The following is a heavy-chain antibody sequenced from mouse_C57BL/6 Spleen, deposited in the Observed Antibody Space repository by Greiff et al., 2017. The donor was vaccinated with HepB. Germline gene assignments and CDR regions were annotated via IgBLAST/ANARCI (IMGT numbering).Heavy chain of an antibody. D-gene: IGHD1-1*01. CDR1: GYTFTDYY. Sequence: EVKLQQSGPELVKPGASVKISCKASGYTFTDYYMNWVKQSHGKSLEWIGDINPNNGGTSYNQKFKGKATLTVDKSSSTAYMELRSLTSEDSAVYYCASPYYGSSHWYFDVWGTGTTVTVSS. CDR3: ASPYYGSSHWYFDV. J-gene: IGHJ1*03. CDR2: INPNNGGT. V-gene: IGHV1-26*01.